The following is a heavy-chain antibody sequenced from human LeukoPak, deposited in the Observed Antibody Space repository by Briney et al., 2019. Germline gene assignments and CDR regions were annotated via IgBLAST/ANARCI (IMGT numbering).Heavy chain of an antibody. D-gene: IGHD5-24*01. CDR1: GFTVSSNY. CDR2: IYSGGST. CDR3: ATRAPRRDGHNYGGFYYYYGMDV. J-gene: IGHJ6*02. V-gene: IGHV3-53*01. Sequence: GGSLRLSCAASGFTVSSNYMSWVRQAPGKGLEWVSVIYSGGSTYYADSVKGRFTISRDNSKNTLYLQMNSLRAEDTAVYYCATRAPRRDGHNYGGFYYYYGMDVWGQGTTVTVSS.